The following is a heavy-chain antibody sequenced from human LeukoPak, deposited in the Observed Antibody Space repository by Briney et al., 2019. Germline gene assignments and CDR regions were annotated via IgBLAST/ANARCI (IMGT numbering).Heavy chain of an antibody. D-gene: IGHD6-13*01. CDR3: AKPVGNSWFYFDY. Sequence: PGRSLRLSCAASGFIFSNYAMHWVRQTPGKGLEWVTVISSDVSNRYYADSVKGRFTISRDNSKNTLYLQMNSLRAEDTAVYYCAKPVGNSWFYFDYWGQGTLVTVSS. CDR1: GFIFSNYA. CDR2: ISSDVSNR. V-gene: IGHV3-30-3*02. J-gene: IGHJ4*02.